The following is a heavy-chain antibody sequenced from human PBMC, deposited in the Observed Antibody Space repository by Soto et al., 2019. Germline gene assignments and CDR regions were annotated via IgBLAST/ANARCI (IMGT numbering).Heavy chain of an antibody. CDR3: ARDLATMVRGVSVFGWFDP. CDR1: GGSISSGDYY. Sequence: SETLSLTCTVSGGSISSGDYYWSWIRQPPGKGLEWIGYIYYSGSTYYNPSLKSRVTISVDTSKNQFSLKLSSVTAADTAVYYCARDLATMVRGVSVFGWFDPWGQGTLVTVSS. CDR2: IYYSGST. V-gene: IGHV4-30-4*01. D-gene: IGHD3-10*01. J-gene: IGHJ5*02.